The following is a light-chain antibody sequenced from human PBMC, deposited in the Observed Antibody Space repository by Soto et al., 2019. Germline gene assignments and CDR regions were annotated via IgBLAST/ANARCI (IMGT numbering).Light chain of an antibody. V-gene: IGLV1-40*01. CDR2: ENN. CDR1: SSNIGAGYE. J-gene: IGLJ1*01. CDR3: QSYDSSLSGYV. Sequence: QSVLTQPPSVSEAPGQRVTISCTGRSSNIGAGYEAHWYQQVPGTAPKLLIYENNNLPSGVPDRFSGSKSGTSASLAITGLQAEDEAEYYCQSYDSSLSGYVFGTGTKVTVL.